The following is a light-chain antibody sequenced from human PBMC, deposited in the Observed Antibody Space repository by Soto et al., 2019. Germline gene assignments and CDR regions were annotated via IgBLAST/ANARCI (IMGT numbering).Light chain of an antibody. CDR1: QSITTS. V-gene: IGKV1-5*03. Sequence: DIQMTQSPSTLSASVGDSVTITCRASQSITTSLAWYQQKPGKAPKLLMYKASTEESRVPSGFIGSGSGTECAMTIISLHLEDFTTYYWQQNNYKPVTFGQVIRVAIK. CDR2: KAS. CDR3: QQNNYKPVT. J-gene: IGKJ5*01.